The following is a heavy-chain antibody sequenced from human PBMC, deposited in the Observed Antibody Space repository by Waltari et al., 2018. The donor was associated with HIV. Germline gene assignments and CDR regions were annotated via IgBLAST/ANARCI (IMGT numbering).Heavy chain of an antibody. J-gene: IGHJ5*02. Sequence: EVQLVESGGGLVKPGGSLRLACAASGFSFSTYTMNWVRQAPGTGLEWVSSISSSSGYIYYADSVKGRFTISRDNAKNSLYLQMHSLRAEDTAVYYCARDGLGIVVNPLTAWGQGTLVTVSA. D-gene: IGHD1-26*01. CDR3: ARDGLGIVVNPLTA. CDR1: GFSFSTYT. V-gene: IGHV3-21*01. CDR2: ISSSSGYI.